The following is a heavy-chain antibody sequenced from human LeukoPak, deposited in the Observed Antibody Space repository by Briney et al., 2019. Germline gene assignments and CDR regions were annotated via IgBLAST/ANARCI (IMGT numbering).Heavy chain of an antibody. V-gene: IGHV3-23*01. Sequence: GGSLRLSCAASGFTFSSYGVSWVRQAPGKGLEWVSAISGSGGSTYYADSVKGRFTISRDNSKNTLYLQMNSLRAEDTAVYYCAREILSGAEAYYFYMDVWGKGTTVTISS. J-gene: IGHJ6*03. CDR2: ISGSGGST. CDR3: AREILSGAEAYYFYMDV. D-gene: IGHD1-26*01. CDR1: GFTFSSYG.